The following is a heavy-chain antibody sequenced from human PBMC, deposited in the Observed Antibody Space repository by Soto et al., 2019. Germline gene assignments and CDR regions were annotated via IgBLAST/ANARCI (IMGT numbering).Heavy chain of an antibody. CDR3: AKGDILTGYPNYYYYYYMDV. D-gene: IGHD3-9*01. V-gene: IGHV3-30*18. J-gene: IGHJ6*03. Sequence: GGSLRLSCAAFGFTFSSYGMHWVRQAPGKGLEWVAVISYDGGNKYYADSVKGRFTISRDDSKNALYLLMNSLRAEDTAAYYCAKGDILTGYPNYYYYYYMDVWGKGTTVTVSS. CDR1: GFTFSSYG. CDR2: ISYDGGNK.